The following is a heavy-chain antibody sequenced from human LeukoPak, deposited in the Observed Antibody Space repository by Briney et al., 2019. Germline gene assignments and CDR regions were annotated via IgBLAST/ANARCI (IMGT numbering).Heavy chain of an antibody. CDR3: ARHMYSVGSCYYFDY. D-gene: IGHD2-15*01. Sequence: TSETLSLTCTVSSGSISSSSYYWGWIRQPPGKGLEWIASIYYSGSTYYNPSLKSRVTISVDTSKNQFSLKLSPVAAADTAVYYCARHMYSVGSCYYFDYWGQGTLVTVSS. V-gene: IGHV4-39*01. J-gene: IGHJ4*02. CDR1: SGSISSSSYY. CDR2: IYYSGST.